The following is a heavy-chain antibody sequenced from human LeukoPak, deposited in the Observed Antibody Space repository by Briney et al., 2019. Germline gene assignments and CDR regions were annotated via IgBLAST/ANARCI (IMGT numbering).Heavy chain of an antibody. CDR1: GFTFSSYA. V-gene: IGHV3-64D*06. CDR2: ISSNGGST. D-gene: IGHD5-12*01. Sequence: GGSLRLSCSAFGFTFSSYAMHWVRQAPGKGLEYVSAISSNGGSTYYADSVKGRSTISRDNSKNTLYLQMSSLRAEDTAVYYCVKRLRGYSGYDSTYFDYWGQGTLVTVSS. CDR3: VKRLRGYSGYDSTYFDY. J-gene: IGHJ4*02.